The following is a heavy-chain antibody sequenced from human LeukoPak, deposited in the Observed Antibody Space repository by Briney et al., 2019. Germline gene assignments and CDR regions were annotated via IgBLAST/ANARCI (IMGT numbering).Heavy chain of an antibody. CDR2: INHSGST. CDR3: ARGAGCTSMVPGCNWFDP. CDR1: GGSFSGYY. J-gene: IGHJ5*02. V-gene: IGHV4-34*01. D-gene: IGHD1-1*01. Sequence: SETLFLTCAVYGGSFSGYYWSWIRQPPGKGLEWIGEINHSGSTNYNPSLKSRVTISVDTSKNQFSLKLSSVTAADTAVYYCARGAGCTSMVPGCNWFDPWGQGTLVTVSS.